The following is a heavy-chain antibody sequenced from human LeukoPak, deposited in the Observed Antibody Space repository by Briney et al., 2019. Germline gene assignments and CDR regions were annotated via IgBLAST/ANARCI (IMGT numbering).Heavy chain of an antibody. CDR3: ARANFLYCSSSTCLFDY. D-gene: IGHD2-2*01. CDR1: GYTFTDYY. J-gene: IGHJ4*02. Sequence: PLASVNLSCKASGYTFTDYYMHWVRQAPGQGFEWMGWINPNDGDTNYARKFQGRVTMTRDTSISTAHMEVSRLRSDDTAVYYCARANFLYCSSSTCLFDYWGQGTLVTVSS. CDR2: INPNDGDT. V-gene: IGHV1-2*02.